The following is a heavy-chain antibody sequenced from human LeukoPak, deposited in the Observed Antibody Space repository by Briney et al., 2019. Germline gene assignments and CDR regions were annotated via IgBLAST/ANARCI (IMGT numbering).Heavy chain of an antibody. Sequence: ASVTVSCTASGYTFTSYTIHWVRQAPGQRLEWMGWINTGNGNTEYSQKFQGRVTVTTDTSASTAYMELSSLRSEHTAVYYCARCGYSDAWSCDHWGQGTLVTVSS. CDR2: INTGNGNT. D-gene: IGHD5-18*01. V-gene: IGHV1-3*04. CDR3: ARCGYSDAWSCDH. J-gene: IGHJ5*02. CDR1: GYTFTSYT.